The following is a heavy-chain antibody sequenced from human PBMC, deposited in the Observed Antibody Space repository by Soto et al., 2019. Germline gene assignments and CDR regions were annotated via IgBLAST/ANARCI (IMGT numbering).Heavy chain of an antibody. CDR3: ARGEVPYIVDTRWFDP. Sequence: QVQLVQSGAEVKKPGASVKVSCKASGYTFTSYDINWVRQATGQGLEWMGWMNPNSGNTGYAQRVQGRVTMTRNTSISTAYMELSRLRSQATAVYYCARGEVPYIVDTRWFDPWGQGALVTVSS. V-gene: IGHV1-8*01. CDR2: MNPNSGNT. CDR1: GYTFTSYD. D-gene: IGHD5-12*01. J-gene: IGHJ5*02.